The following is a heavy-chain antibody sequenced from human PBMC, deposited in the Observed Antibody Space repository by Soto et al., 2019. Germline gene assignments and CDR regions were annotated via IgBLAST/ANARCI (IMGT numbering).Heavy chain of an antibody. CDR3: ARTYSHETSGYYSYHYRMDV. CDR1: GYSFTSYW. J-gene: IGHJ6*04. CDR2: IYPGDSDT. D-gene: IGHD3-22*01. V-gene: IGHV5-51*01. Sequence: LKISCKGSGYSFTSYWIGWVRQMPGKGLEWMGIIYPGDSDTRYSPSFQGQVTISADKSISTAYLQWSSLKASDTAMYYCARTYSHETSGYYSYHYRMDVWDRVTTVTVSS.